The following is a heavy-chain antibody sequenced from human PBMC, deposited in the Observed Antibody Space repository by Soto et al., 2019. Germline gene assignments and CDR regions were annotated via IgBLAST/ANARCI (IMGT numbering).Heavy chain of an antibody. J-gene: IGHJ3*02. CDR3: ARQTDSYYTFDAFDI. CDR1: SGSISSGSYY. Sequence: QLQLQESGPGLVKPSETLSLTCTVSSGSISSGSYYWDWIRQPPGKGLEWIGNIYYSGSTNYNPSLESRVTISVDTSKYQFSLKLSSVTAADTAVYYCARQTDSYYTFDAFDIWGQGTMVTVSS. CDR2: IYYSGST. D-gene: IGHD3-22*01. V-gene: IGHV4-39*01.